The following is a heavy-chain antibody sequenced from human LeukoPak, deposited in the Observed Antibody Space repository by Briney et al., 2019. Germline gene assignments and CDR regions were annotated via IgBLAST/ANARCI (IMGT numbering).Heavy chain of an antibody. V-gene: IGHV3-21*01. Sequence: GGSLRLSCAASGFDFSIYGMNWARQAPGKGLEWVSSINSRGDYIYYSDSLKGRFTISRDNARSSLYLQMSSLRAEDTAVYYCARRREHGSGSDWLWGQGTLVTVSS. J-gene: IGHJ4*02. CDR1: GFDFSIYG. CDR3: ARRREHGSGSDWL. D-gene: IGHD3-10*01. CDR2: INSRGDYI.